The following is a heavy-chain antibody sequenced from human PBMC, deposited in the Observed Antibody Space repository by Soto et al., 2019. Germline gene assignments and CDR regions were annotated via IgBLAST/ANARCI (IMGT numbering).Heavy chain of an antibody. J-gene: IGHJ6*03. CDR3: ARQDEILTGYVGYIDV. CDR1: GGSISNSNYY. Sequence: QLQLQESGPGLVKPSETLSLTCTVSGGSISNSNYYWGWIRQPPGKGLEWIGTIYYSGRSYYNPSLKSRVTISVDTSKNLFSLRLSSVTAADTALYYCARQDEILTGYVGYIDVWGRGTTVTVSS. D-gene: IGHD3-9*01. CDR2: IYYSGRS. V-gene: IGHV4-39*01.